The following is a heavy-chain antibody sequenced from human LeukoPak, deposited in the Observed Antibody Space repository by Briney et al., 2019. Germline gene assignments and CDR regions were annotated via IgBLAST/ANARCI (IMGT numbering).Heavy chain of an antibody. J-gene: IGHJ4*02. CDR3: ARLLPYGSGSLPSDY. CDR1: GGSFSGYY. Sequence: SETLSLTCAVYGGSFSGYYWSWIRQPPGKGLEWIGEINHSGSTNYNPALRSRVTISVDTSKNQFSLKLSSVAAADAAVYYCARLLPYGSGSLPSDYWGQGTLVTVSS. V-gene: IGHV4-34*01. CDR2: INHSGST. D-gene: IGHD3-10*01.